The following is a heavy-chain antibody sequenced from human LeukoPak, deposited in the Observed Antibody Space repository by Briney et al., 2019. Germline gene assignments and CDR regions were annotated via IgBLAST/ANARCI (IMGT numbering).Heavy chain of an antibody. CDR1: GFTFSSYW. D-gene: IGHD6-6*01. V-gene: IGHV3-7*01. J-gene: IGHJ4*02. Sequence: PGGSLRLSCAASGFTFSSYWMSWVRQAPGKGLEWVANIKQDGSEKYYVDSVEGRFTISRDNAKNSLYLQMNSLRAEDTAVYYCARSRGSIAARPTLFDYWGQGTLVTVSS. CDR2: IKQDGSEK. CDR3: ARSRGSIAARPTLFDY.